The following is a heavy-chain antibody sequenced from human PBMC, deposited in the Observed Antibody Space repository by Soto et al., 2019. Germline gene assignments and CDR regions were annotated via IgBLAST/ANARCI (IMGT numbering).Heavy chain of an antibody. D-gene: IGHD5-12*01. CDR1: GFTFSSYG. CDR2: IWYDGSNV. V-gene: IGHV3-33*01. J-gene: IGHJ4*02. CDR3: ARAASGSSDY. Sequence: GGSLRLSCAASGFTFSSYGMHWVRQAPGKGLEWVAVIWYDGSNVYYVDSVKGRFTISRDNSKNTLYLQMNSLRAEDTAVYYCARAASGSSDYWGQGTLVTVSS.